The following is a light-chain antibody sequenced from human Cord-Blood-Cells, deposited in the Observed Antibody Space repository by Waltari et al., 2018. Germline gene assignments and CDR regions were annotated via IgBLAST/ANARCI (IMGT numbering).Light chain of an antibody. CDR2: STN. CDR1: SGSVSTSYY. Sequence: QTVVTQEPSFSVSPGGTVTLTCGLSSGSVSTSYYPSWYQQTPCQAPRTLIYSTNPRSSGVPDRFSGSILGNKAALTITGAQADDESDYYCVLYMGSGIWVFGGGTKLTVL. J-gene: IGLJ3*02. CDR3: VLYMGSGIWV. V-gene: IGLV8-61*01.